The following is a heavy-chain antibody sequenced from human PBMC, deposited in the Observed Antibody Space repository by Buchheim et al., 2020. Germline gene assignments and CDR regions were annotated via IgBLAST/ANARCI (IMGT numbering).Heavy chain of an antibody. CDR3: AREGGPWIQLSPYYFDY. CDR1: GFTFSSYW. Sequence: EVQLVESGGGLVQPRGSLRLSCAASGFTFSSYWMSWVRQAPGKGLEWVANIKQDGSEKYYVDSVKGRFTISRDNAKNSLYLQMNSLRAEDTAVYYCAREGGPWIQLSPYYFDYWGQGTL. J-gene: IGHJ4*02. D-gene: IGHD5-18*01. CDR2: IKQDGSEK. V-gene: IGHV3-7*01.